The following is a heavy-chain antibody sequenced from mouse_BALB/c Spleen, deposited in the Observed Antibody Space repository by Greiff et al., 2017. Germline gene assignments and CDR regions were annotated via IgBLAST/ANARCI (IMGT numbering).Heavy chain of an antibody. CDR3: ARDEGTYYFDY. J-gene: IGHJ2*01. Sequence: DVKLQESGPGLVKPSQSLSLTCSVTGYSITSGYYWNWIRQFPGNKLEWMGYISYDGSNNYNPSLKNRISITRDTSKNQFFLKLNSVTTEDTATYYCARDEGTYYFDYWGQGTTLTVSS. CDR2: ISYDGSN. CDR1: GYSITSGYY. D-gene: IGHD3-3*01. V-gene: IGHV3-6*02.